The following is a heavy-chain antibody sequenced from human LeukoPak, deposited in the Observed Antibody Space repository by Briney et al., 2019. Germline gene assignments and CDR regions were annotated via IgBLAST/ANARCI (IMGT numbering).Heavy chain of an antibody. J-gene: IGHJ6*02. Sequence: GASVKVSCKASGGTFSSYAISWVRQAPGQGLEWMGGIIPIFGTANYARKFQGRVTIIADESTSTVYMELSSLRSEDTAVYYCARVTQRDSNLYGMDVWGQGTTVTVSS. CDR1: GGTFSSYA. CDR3: ARVTQRDSNLYGMDV. CDR2: IIPIFGTA. V-gene: IGHV1-69*13. D-gene: IGHD4-11*01.